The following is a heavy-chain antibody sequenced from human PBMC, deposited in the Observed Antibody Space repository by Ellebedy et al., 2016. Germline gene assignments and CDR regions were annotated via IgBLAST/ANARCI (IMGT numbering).Heavy chain of an antibody. V-gene: IGHV3-21*01. D-gene: IGHD3-22*01. J-gene: IGHJ4*02. CDR2: ISSSSNYI. CDR1: GFTFSSYS. CDR3: ARGRGGDTSGYFPFDC. Sequence: GGSLRLXXAASGFTFSSYSMNWVRQAPGKGLEWVSSISSSSNYIYYADSLKGRFTISRDNAKNSLYLQMNSLRAEDTAVYYCARGRGGDTSGYFPFDCWGQGTLVTVSS.